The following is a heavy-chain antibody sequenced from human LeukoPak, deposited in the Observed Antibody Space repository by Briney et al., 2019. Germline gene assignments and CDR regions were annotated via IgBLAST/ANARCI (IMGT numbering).Heavy chain of an antibody. CDR3: ARQDSSGWYGS. D-gene: IGHD6-19*01. V-gene: IGHV4-39*01. J-gene: IGHJ5*02. CDR1: GGSISSSSYY. CDR2: IYYSGST. Sequence: KPSETLSLTCTVSGGSISSSSYYWGWIRQPPGKGLEWTGSIYYSGSTYYNPSLKSRVTISVDTSKNQFSLKLSSVTAADTAVYYRARQDSSGWYGSWGQGTLVTVSS.